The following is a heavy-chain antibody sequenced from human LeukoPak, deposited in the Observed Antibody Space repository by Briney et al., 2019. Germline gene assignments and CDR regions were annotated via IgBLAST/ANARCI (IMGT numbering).Heavy chain of an antibody. D-gene: IGHD3-22*01. CDR2: IYYSAST. CDR3: ARVYDSSGYLVLDY. Sequence: SETLSLTFTVSGGSISSTSYDWGWIRQPPGKGLEWIGSIYYSASTYYNPSLKRRVTISVDTSKNQCSLKLSSVTAAATAVYYCARVYDSSGYLVLDYWGQGTLVTVSS. J-gene: IGHJ4*02. V-gene: IGHV4-39*01. CDR1: GGSISSTSYD.